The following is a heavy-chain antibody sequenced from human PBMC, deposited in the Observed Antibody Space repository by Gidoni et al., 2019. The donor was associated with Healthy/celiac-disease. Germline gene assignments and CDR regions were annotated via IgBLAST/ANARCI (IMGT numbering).Heavy chain of an antibody. V-gene: IGHV3-30-3*01. Sequence: QVQLVESGGGVVQPGRSLRLSCAASGFTFSSYAMHWVRQAPGKGREGVAVISYDGSNKYYADSVKGRFTISRDNSKNTLYLQMNSLRAEDTAVYYCARAQHFDIVVVPAAPVPPYSDYWGQGTLVTVSS. J-gene: IGHJ4*02. CDR2: ISYDGSNK. CDR1: GFTFSSYA. D-gene: IGHD2-2*01. CDR3: ARAQHFDIVVVPAAPVPPYSDY.